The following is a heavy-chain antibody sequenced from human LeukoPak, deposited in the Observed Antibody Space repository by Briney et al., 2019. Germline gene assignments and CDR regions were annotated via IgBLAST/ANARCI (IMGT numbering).Heavy chain of an antibody. CDR3: ARARDRLRFLEWLSSFDY. CDR1: GFTFSRYN. Sequence: GGSLRLSCAASGFTFSRYNMNGVRQATGEGLEWVSSISSSSSYIYYADSVKGRFTISRDSAKNSLYLQMNSLRAEDTAVYYCARARDRLRFLEWLSSFDYWAREPWSPSPQ. V-gene: IGHV3-21*01. J-gene: IGHJ4*02. D-gene: IGHD3-3*01. CDR2: ISSSSSYI.